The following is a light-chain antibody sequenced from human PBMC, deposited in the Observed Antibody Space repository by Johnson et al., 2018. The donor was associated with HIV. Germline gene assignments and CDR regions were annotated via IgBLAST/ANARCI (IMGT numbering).Light chain of an antibody. CDR1: SSNIGSNT. Sequence: QPVLTQPPSASGTPGQRVTISCSGSSSNIGSNTVNWYQQLPGTAPKLLIYRNNQRPSGVPDRFSGSKSGTSASLAISGLQAEDEADYYCAAWDDSLNAPYVFGTGTKCTVL. CDR2: RNN. J-gene: IGLJ1*01. V-gene: IGLV1-44*01. CDR3: AAWDDSLNAPYV.